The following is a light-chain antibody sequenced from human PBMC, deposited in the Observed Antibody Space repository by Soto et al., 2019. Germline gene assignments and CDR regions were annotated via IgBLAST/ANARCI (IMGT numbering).Light chain of an antibody. CDR2: GAS. V-gene: IGKV3-15*01. CDR1: QSVNSN. J-gene: IGKJ1*01. CDR3: KKYIYWLWT. Sequence: DTVMTQSPATLSVSPGERATLSCRASQSVNSNLAWYQQKSGQAPRLLIYGASTRATGIPVRFSGSGSGTDFTLTISSLHSEDSAVYYCKKYIYWLWTLGQGTKV.